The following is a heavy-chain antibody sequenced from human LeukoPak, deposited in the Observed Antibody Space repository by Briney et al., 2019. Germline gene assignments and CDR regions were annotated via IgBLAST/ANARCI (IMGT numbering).Heavy chain of an antibody. D-gene: IGHD2-21*02. Sequence: GGSLRLSCAASGFTFSSYSMHWVRQAPGKGLEWVAVISYDGSNKYYADSVKGRFTISRDNSKNTLYLQMNSLRAEDTAVYYCAKERCGGDCYQDYWGQGTLVTVSS. V-gene: IGHV3-30*18. CDR1: GFTFSSYS. J-gene: IGHJ4*02. CDR2: ISYDGSNK. CDR3: AKERCGGDCYQDY.